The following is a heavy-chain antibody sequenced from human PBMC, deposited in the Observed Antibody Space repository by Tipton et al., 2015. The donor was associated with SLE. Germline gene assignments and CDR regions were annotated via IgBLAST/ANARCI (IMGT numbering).Heavy chain of an antibody. CDR2: VSYSGVT. Sequence: TLSLTCTVSDDSITTDYWTWIRQPPGKGLEYIGYVSYSGVTNSNPSLQSRVTMSIDASRKQVSLRLSSVTAADTALYYCARAIVIWARFDFWGQGTQVTVPS. D-gene: IGHD2/OR15-2a*01. CDR1: DDSITTDY. CDR3: ARAIVIWARFDF. J-gene: IGHJ4*02. V-gene: IGHV4-59*13.